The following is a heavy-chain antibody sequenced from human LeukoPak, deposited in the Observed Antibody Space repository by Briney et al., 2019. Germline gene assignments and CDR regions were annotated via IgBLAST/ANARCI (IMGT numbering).Heavy chain of an antibody. J-gene: IGHJ6*03. CDR3: ARVRTMIEYYMDV. V-gene: IGHV4-4*07. CDR2: IYTSGST. Sequence: SGTLSLTCTVSGGSISSYYWSWIRQPAGKGLEWIGRIYTSGSTNYNPSLKSRVTMSVDTSKNQFSLKLSSVTAADTAVYYCARVRTMIEYYMDVWGKGTTVTVSS. D-gene: IGHD3-22*01. CDR1: GGSISSYY.